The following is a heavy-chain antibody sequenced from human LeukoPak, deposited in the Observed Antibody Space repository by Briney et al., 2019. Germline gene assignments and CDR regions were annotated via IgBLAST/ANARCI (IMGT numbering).Heavy chain of an antibody. CDR3: ATSMYYYDSSGYPNWYFDL. D-gene: IGHD3-22*01. J-gene: IGHJ2*01. CDR1: GYTFTSYG. Sequence: ASVKVSCKASGYTFTSYGISWVRQAPGQGLEWMGWISAYNGNTNYAQKLQGRVTMTTDTSTSTAYMELRSLRSDDTAVYYCATSMYYYDSSGYPNWYFDLWGRGTLVTVSS. V-gene: IGHV1-18*01. CDR2: ISAYNGNT.